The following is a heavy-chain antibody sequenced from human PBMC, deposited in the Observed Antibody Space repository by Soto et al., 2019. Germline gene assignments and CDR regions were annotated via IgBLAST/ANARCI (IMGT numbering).Heavy chain of an antibody. V-gene: IGHV3-30*18. Sequence: QVQLVESGGGVVQPGRSLRLSCAASGFNFSTYGVHWVRQAPGKGLEWVGVMSYDGSEKYYADSVKGRFTISRDKSKDTLYLQMNSLRPEDTAVYYGANDVMGSPDYWGQGTLVTVSS. CDR3: ANDVMGSPDY. CDR2: MSYDGSEK. J-gene: IGHJ4*02. CDR1: GFNFSTYG. D-gene: IGHD2-8*01.